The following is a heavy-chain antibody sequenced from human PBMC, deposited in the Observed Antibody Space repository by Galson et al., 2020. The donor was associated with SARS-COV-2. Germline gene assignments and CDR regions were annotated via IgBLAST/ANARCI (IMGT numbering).Heavy chain of an antibody. CDR1: GGSISSYY. J-gene: IGHJ3*02. V-gene: IGHV4-4*07. D-gene: IGHD3-10*01. Sequence: SETLSLTCTVSGGSISSYYWSWIRQPAGKGLEWIGRIYTSGSTNYNPSLKSRVTMSVDTSKNQFSLKLSSVTAADTAVYYCARDPPMVRGKWNAFDIWGQGTMVTVSS. CDR3: ARDPPMVRGKWNAFDI. CDR2: IYTSGST.